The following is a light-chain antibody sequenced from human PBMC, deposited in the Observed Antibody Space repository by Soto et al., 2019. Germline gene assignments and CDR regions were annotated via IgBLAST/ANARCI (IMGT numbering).Light chain of an antibody. CDR2: EVS. V-gene: IGLV2-8*01. J-gene: IGLJ1*01. Sequence: QSVLTQPPSASGSPGQSVTISCTGTSSDVGGYNYVSWYQQHPGKAPKLMISEVSKRPSGVPDRFSGSKSGNTASLTVSGLQAEDEADYYCSSYAGSQRVFGTGTKLTVL. CDR1: SSDVGGYNY. CDR3: SSYAGSQRV.